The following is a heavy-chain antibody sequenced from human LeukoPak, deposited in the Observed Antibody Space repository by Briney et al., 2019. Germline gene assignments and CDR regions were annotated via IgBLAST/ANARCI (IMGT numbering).Heavy chain of an antibody. J-gene: IGHJ2*01. D-gene: IGHD7-27*01. CDR3: ARLGLGTGWYFDL. Sequence: GESLKISCKGSGYRFDNSWIGWVRQLPGKGLEWMGIIYPGDSDTRYSPSFQGQVTISADKSISTAYLQWSSLKASDTAMYYCARLGLGTGWYFDLWGRGTLVTVSS. CDR2: IYPGDSDT. CDR1: GYRFDNSW. V-gene: IGHV5-51*01.